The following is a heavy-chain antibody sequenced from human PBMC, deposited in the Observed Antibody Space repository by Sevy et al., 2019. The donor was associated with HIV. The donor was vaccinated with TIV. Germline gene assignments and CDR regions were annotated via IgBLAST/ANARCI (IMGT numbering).Heavy chain of an antibody. CDR3: VAANTWRDY. V-gene: IGHV3-74*01. J-gene: IGHJ4*02. CDR2: VNSDGSST. D-gene: IGHD2-15*01. CDR1: GFTLSSYW. Sequence: GGSLRLSCAASGFTLSSYWMHWVRQAPGKGPVWVSGVNSDGSSTNYADSVKGRFTMSRDSAKNTLYLQMNSLRAEDTAVYFCVAANTWRDYWGQGTLVTVSS.